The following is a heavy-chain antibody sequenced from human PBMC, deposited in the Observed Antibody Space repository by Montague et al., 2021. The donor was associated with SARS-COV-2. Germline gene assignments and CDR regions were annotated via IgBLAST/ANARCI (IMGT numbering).Heavy chain of an antibody. Sequence: SETLSLTCTVSAGAIRDTDYFWGWIRQPPGKGLEWTGSIYYSGTTYHNPSLKSRVTISVDTSKNQFSLKLSSVTAAGTAVYFCARHRDNLGSLNWFAPWGQGTLVTVSS. CDR2: IYYSGTT. V-gene: IGHV4-39*01. D-gene: IGHD3-16*01. CDR1: AGAIRDTDYF. CDR3: ARHRDNLGSLNWFAP. J-gene: IGHJ5*02.